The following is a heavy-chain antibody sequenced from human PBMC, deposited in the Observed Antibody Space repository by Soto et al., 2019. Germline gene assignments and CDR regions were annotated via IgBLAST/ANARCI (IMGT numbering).Heavy chain of an antibody. V-gene: IGHV1-18*01. D-gene: IGHD3-22*01. Sequence: GASVKVSCKASGYTFTSYGISWVRQAPGQGLEWMGWSSPNSGNANYAQKLQGRVTITADESTSTAYMELSSLRSEDTAVYYCARGYYDSSGYYAFWGQGTLVTVSS. CDR1: GYTFTSYG. CDR3: ARGYYDSSGYYAF. J-gene: IGHJ4*02. CDR2: SSPNSGNA.